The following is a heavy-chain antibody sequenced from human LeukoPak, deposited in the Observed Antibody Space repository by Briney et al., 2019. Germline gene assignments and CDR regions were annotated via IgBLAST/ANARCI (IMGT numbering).Heavy chain of an antibody. CDR3: ASSGRNNYYFDY. V-gene: IGHV4-30-2*02. CDR2: IYHSGST. J-gene: IGHJ4*02. CDR1: GGSISSGDYY. Sequence: SETLSLTCSVSGGSISSGDYYWNWIRQPPGKGLEWVGYIYHSGSTYYNPSLKSRVTISVDRSKNQFSLKLSSVTAADTAVYYCASSGRNNYYFDYWGQGTLVTVSS. D-gene: IGHD1-1*01.